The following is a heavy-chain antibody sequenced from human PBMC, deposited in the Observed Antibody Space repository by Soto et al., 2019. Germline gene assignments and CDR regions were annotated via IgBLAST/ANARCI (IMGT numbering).Heavy chain of an antibody. J-gene: IGHJ6*02. CDR1: GGSFSGYY. CDR3: ATFPAGDYYYGMDV. V-gene: IGHV4-34*01. D-gene: IGHD1-1*01. CDR2: IYYSGST. Sequence: SETLSLTCAVYGGSFSGYYWSWIRQPPGKGLEWIGYIYYSGSTYYNPSLKSRVTISVDTSKNQFSLKLSSVTAADTAVYYCATFPAGDYYYGMDVWGQGTTVTVSS.